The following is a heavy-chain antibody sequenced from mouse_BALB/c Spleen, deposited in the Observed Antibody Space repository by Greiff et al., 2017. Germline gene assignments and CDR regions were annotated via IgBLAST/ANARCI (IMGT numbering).Heavy chain of an antibody. CDR2: IYPSDSYT. D-gene: IGHD1-1*01. CDR3: TRAITTVVEGAMDY. V-gene: IGHV1-69*02. Sequence: VQLQQPGAELVRPGASVKLSCKASGYTFTSYWINWVKQRPGQGLEWIGNIYPSDSYTNYNQKFKDKATLTVDKSSSTAYMQLSSTTSEDSAVYYWTRAITTVVEGAMDYWGQGTSVTVSS. CDR1: GYTFTSYW. J-gene: IGHJ4*01.